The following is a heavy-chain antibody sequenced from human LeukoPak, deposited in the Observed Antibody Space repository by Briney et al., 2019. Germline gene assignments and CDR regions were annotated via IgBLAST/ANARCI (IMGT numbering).Heavy chain of an antibody. CDR1: GYTFTNFW. V-gene: IGHV5-51*01. CDR3: ARHSQGALFDY. Sequence: GESLKNSCKTSGYTFTNFWIAWVRQMPGKGLEWLGAIYPDDSDTRYSPSLQGQVIISADKSISTAYLQWNSLKASDTAMYYCARHSQGALFDYWGQGTLVTVSS. J-gene: IGHJ4*02. D-gene: IGHD1-26*01. CDR2: IYPDDSDT.